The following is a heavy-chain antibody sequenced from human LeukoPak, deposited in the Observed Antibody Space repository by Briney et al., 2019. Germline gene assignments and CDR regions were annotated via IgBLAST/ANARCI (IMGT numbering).Heavy chain of an antibody. CDR3: AKVSLLEWRGYYYYMDV. Sequence: SETLSLTCTVSGSSISSYYWSWIRQPPGKGLEWIGYIYYSGSTNYNPSLKSRVTISVDTSKNQFSLKLSSVTAADTAVYYCAKVSLLEWRGYYYYMDVWGKGTTVTVSS. CDR2: IYYSGST. V-gene: IGHV4-59*01. CDR1: GSSISSYY. J-gene: IGHJ6*03. D-gene: IGHD3-3*01.